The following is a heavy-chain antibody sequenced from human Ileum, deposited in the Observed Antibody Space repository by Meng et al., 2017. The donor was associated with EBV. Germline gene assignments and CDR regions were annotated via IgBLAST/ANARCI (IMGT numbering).Heavy chain of an antibody. CDR2: IYYSGTT. J-gene: IGHJ4*02. CDR3: ASRELAPFDY. D-gene: IGHD1-26*01. CDR1: GGSLSSRKYY. V-gene: IGHV4-39*07. Sequence: QWQRQESGPGLVKPSETLSLTCSVSGGSLSSRKYYWGWIRQPPGKALEWIASIYYSGTTYYNPSLQSRVSISVDKSKNQVSLNMTSMTAADTAVYYCASRELAPFDYWGQGTLVTVSS.